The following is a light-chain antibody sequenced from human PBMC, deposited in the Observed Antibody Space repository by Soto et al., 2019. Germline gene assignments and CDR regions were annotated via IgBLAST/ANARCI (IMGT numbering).Light chain of an antibody. CDR1: SSDVGGYNS. J-gene: IGLJ3*02. V-gene: IGLV2-8*01. Sequence: QSVLTQPPSASGSPGQSVTISCTGTSSDVGGYNSVSWYQHHPGKAPKLMIYEVSKRPSGVPDRFSGSKSGNMASLTVSGLQADDEADYYCSSYAGSSSFVVFGGGTQLTVL. CDR3: SSYAGSSSFVV. CDR2: EVS.